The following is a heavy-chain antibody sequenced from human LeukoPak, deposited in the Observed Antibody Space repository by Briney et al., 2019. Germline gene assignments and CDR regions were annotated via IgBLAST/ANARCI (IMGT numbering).Heavy chain of an antibody. Sequence: GGSLRLSCAASGFTFSGSAMHWVRQASGKGLEWVGRIRSKANNYATASAASVKGRFTISRDDSKNTAYLQMNSLKTEDAAVYYCSSLADYWGQGTLVTVSS. CDR1: GFTFSGSA. CDR2: IRSKANNYAT. J-gene: IGHJ4*02. V-gene: IGHV3-73*01. CDR3: SSLADY. D-gene: IGHD3-3*02.